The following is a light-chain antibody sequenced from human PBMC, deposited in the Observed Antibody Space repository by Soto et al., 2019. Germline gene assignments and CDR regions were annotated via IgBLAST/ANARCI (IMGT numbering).Light chain of an antibody. Sequence: QSVLTQPASVSGSPGQSITISCTGTSGDVGNYNLVSWYQQHPGKAPKLMIYEVNKWPSGVSNRFSGSKSGNTASLTISGLQAEDGADYYCCSYVGSSTSYVFGTGTKVTVL. CDR3: CSYVGSSTSYV. CDR2: EVN. CDR1: SGDVGNYNL. V-gene: IGLV2-23*02. J-gene: IGLJ1*01.